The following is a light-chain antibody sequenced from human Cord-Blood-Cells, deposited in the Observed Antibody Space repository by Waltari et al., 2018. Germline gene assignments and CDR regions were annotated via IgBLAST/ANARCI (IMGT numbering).Light chain of an antibody. V-gene: IGKV1-39*01. CDR3: QHNYSTPRT. Sequence: DIQMTQSTSSLSASVGDRVNITFVASQSIRNYLNWYQQKPGKAHKLLIYASSSLQNGVPSIFSVSASVTYFTLTISSLQPEDFATYYCQHNYSTPRTFCQVTKLEI. J-gene: IGKJ2*02. CDR1: QSIRNY. CDR2: ASS.